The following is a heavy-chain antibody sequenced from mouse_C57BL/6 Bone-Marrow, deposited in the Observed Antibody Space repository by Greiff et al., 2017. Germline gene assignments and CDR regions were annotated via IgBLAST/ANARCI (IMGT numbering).Heavy chain of an antibody. V-gene: IGHV14-4*01. J-gene: IGHJ1*03. CDR2: IDPENGDT. D-gene: IGHD2-2*01. CDR1: GFNIKDDY. CDR3: TTWGYYWYFDV. Sequence: EVKLVESGAELVRPGASVKLSCTASGFNIKDDYMHWVKQRPEQGLEWIGWIDPENGDTEYASKFQGKATITADTSSNTAYLQLSSLTSEDTAVYYCTTWGYYWYFDVWGTGTTATVSS.